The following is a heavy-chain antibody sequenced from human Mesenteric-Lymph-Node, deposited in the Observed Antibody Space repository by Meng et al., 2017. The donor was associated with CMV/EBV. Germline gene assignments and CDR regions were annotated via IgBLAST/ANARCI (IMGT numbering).Heavy chain of an antibody. CDR3: AKDPTYYDFWSGGYFDY. Sequence: SETLSLTCAVYGGSFSGYYWSWIRQPPGKGLEWIGTIYYSGTTYYNPSLKSRVTISVDTSKNQFFLKLSSVTAADTAVYYCAKDPTYYDFWSGGYFDYWGQGTLVTVSS. V-gene: IGHV4-34*01. CDR2: IYYSGTT. CDR1: GGSFSGYY. D-gene: IGHD3-3*01. J-gene: IGHJ4*02.